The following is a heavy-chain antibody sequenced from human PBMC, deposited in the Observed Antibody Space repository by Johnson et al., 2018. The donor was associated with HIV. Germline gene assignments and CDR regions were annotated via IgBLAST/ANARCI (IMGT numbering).Heavy chain of an antibody. CDR2: ISYDGSVK. CDR1: GFTFRNYG. CDR3: AKAMGGWLLAHAFDI. Sequence: VQLVESGGGVVQPGRSLRLSCVASGFTFRNYGMHWVRQAPGKGLEWVEVISYDGSVKYYADAVKGRFTISRDNSKNTLYLQMNSLRAEDTAVYYCAKAMGGWLLAHAFDIWGQGTMVTISS. D-gene: IGHD3-22*01. J-gene: IGHJ3*02. V-gene: IGHV3-30*18.